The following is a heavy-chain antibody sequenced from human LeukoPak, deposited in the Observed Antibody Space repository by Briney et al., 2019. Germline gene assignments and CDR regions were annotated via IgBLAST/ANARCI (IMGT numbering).Heavy chain of an antibody. V-gene: IGHV3-21*04. J-gene: IGHJ3*02. CDR3: ARSSGGCSSTSCRGAFDI. CDR1: GFTFSSYS. CDR2: ISSSSSYI. D-gene: IGHD2-2*01. Sequence: GGSLRLSCAASGFTFSSYSMNWVRQAPGKGLEWVSSISSSSSYIYYADSVKGRFTISRDNAKNSLYLQMNSLRAEDTAVYYCARSSGGCSSTSCRGAFDIWGQGTMVTVSS.